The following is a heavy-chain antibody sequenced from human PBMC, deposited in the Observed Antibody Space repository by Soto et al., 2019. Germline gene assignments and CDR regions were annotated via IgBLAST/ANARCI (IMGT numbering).Heavy chain of an antibody. D-gene: IGHD3-3*01. CDR1: GFTFSSCA. J-gene: IGHJ4*02. CDR2: ISYDGSNK. Sequence: LRLSCAASGFTFSSCAMHWVRQAPGKGLEWVALISYDGSNKYYADSVKGRFTISRDNSKNTLYLQMNSLRAEDTAVYYCARDKSYLRFLEWSYYFDFWGQGTLVTVSS. CDR3: ARDKSYLRFLEWSYYFDF. V-gene: IGHV3-30-3*01.